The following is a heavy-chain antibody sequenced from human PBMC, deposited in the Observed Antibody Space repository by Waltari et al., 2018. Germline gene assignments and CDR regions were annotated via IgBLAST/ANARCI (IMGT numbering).Heavy chain of an antibody. CDR3: ARDWVVAVAGTEAFDI. J-gene: IGHJ3*02. D-gene: IGHD6-19*01. Sequence: QVQLVQSGAEVKKPGSSVKVSCKASGGTFSSYAISWVRQAPGQGLEWMGRVNPNSGGTNYAQKFQGRVTMTRETSISTAYMELSRLRSDDTAVYYCARDWVVAVAGTEAFDIWGQGTMVTVSS. CDR1: GGTFSSYA. V-gene: IGHV1-2*06. CDR2: VNPNSGGT.